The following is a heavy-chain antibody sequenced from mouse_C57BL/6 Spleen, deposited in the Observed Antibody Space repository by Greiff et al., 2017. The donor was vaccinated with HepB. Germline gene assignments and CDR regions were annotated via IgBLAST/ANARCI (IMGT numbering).Heavy chain of an antibody. D-gene: IGHD2-14*01. Sequence: EVQLVESEGGLVQPGSSMKLSCTASGFTFSDYYMAWVRQVPEKGLEWVANINYDGSSTYYLDSLKSRFIISRDNAKNILYLQMSSLKSEDTATYYCARDRGTPDYFDYWGQGTTLTVSS. CDR3: ARDRGTPDYFDY. J-gene: IGHJ2*01. CDR1: GFTFSDYY. CDR2: INYDGSST. V-gene: IGHV5-16*01.